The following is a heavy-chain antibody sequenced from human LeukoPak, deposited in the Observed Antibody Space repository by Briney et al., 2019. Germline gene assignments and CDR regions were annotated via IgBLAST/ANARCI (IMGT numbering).Heavy chain of an antibody. J-gene: IGHJ5*02. CDR3: ARDGWFGDYNWFDP. CDR2: ISSASNTI. D-gene: IGHD3-10*01. V-gene: IGHV3-48*01. Sequence: GGSLRLFCTASGFTFGDYAMSWVRQAPGKGLEWVSYISSASNTIYYADSVKGRFTISRDNAKNSLYLQMNSLRAEDTAMYYCARDGWFGDYNWFDPWGQGTLVTVSS. CDR1: GFTFGDYA.